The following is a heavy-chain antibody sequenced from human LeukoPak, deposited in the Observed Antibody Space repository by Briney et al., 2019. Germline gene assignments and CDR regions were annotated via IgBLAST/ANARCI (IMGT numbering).Heavy chain of an antibody. Sequence: GGSLRLSCAASGFTFSRYSMNWVRQAPGKGLEWVSYISSSSSTIYYADSVKGRFAISRDNAKNSLYLQMNSLRAEDTAVYYCARDSGGYIHWGQGTLVTVSS. CDR2: ISSSSSTI. CDR3: ARDSGGYIH. CDR1: GFTFSRYS. V-gene: IGHV3-48*01. J-gene: IGHJ4*02. D-gene: IGHD3-22*01.